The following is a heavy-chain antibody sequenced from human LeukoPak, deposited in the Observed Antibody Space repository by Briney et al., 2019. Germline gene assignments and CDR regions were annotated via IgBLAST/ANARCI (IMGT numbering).Heavy chain of an antibody. D-gene: IGHD4-23*01. CDR3: ARASVENYYYYGMDV. Sequence: SVKVSCKASGGTFSSYAISWVRQAPGQGLEWMGRIIPIFGIANYAQKFQGRVTITADKSTSTAYMELGSLRSEDTAVYYCARASVENYYYYGMDVWAKGPRSPSP. V-gene: IGHV1-69*04. J-gene: IGHJ6*02. CDR2: IIPIFGIA. CDR1: GGTFSSYA.